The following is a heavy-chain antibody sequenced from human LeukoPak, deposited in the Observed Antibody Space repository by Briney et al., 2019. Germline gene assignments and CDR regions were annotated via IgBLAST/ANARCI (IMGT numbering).Heavy chain of an antibody. Sequence: PSETLSLTCTVSGFTISSYYWSWIRQPPGKGLVGIGYIYYSGSTNYKPSLKSRVTISVDTSKNQFSLKLSSVTAADTAVYYCAREKSYGDYCFDYWGQGTLVTVSS. CDR3: AREKSYGDYCFDY. CDR1: GFTISSYY. J-gene: IGHJ4*02. D-gene: IGHD4-17*01. V-gene: IGHV4-59*12. CDR2: IYYSGST.